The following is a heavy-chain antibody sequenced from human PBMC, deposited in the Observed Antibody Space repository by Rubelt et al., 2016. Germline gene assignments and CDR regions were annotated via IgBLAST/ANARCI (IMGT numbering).Heavy chain of an antibody. CDR3: ARVTGGSSDY. D-gene: IGHD3-16*01. Sequence: QVQLQQWGAGLLKPSETLSLTCAVYGGSFSGYYWSWIRQPPGKGLEWIGAINHSGSTNYNPSLKSRVTISVDTSKNQFALKLSAVTAADTAVYYCARVTGGSSDYWGQGTLVTVSS. V-gene: IGHV4-34*01. J-gene: IGHJ4*02. CDR2: INHSGST. CDR1: GGSFSGYY.